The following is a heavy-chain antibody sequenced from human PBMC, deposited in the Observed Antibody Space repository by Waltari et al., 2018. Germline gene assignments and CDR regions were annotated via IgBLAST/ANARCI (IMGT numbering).Heavy chain of an antibody. CDR3: TRAHPYYYDSSGYYPRITYYFDY. CDR2: IRSKAYGGTT. Sequence: EVQLVESGGGLVQPGRSLRLSCTASGFTFGDYAMSWVRQAPGKGLEWVGFIRSKAYGGTTVDAASVKGRFTISRDDSKSIAYLQMNSLKTEDTAVYYCTRAHPYYYDSSGYYPRITYYFDYWGQGTQVTVSS. CDR1: GFTFGDYA. J-gene: IGHJ4*02. V-gene: IGHV3-49*04. D-gene: IGHD3-22*01.